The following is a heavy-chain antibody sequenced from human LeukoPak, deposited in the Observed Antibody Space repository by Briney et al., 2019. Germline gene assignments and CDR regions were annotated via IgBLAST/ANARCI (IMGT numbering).Heavy chain of an antibody. Sequence: GGSLRLSCAASGFTFSSYWMSWVRQAPGKGLEWVANIKQDGSETYYVDSVKGRFTTSRDNAKNSLSLQMNSLRAEDTAVYYCARQRGSGCLDYWGQGTLVTVSS. CDR2: IKQDGSET. CDR3: ARQRGSGCLDY. CDR1: GFTFSSYW. D-gene: IGHD6-19*01. V-gene: IGHV3-7*01. J-gene: IGHJ4*02.